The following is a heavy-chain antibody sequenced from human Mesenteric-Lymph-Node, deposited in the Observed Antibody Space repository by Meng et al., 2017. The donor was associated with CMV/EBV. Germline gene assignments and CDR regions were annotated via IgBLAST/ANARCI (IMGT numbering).Heavy chain of an antibody. CDR3: VRGNTYLYYFDC. CDR2: ISSSSSYI. Sequence: GESLKISCAASGFTFSSYSMNWVRQAPGKGLEWVSSISSSSSYIYYADSVKGRFTISRDNAKNSLYLQMNSLRAEDTAVYYCVRGNTYLYYFDCWGQGTQVTVSS. CDR1: GFTFSSYS. V-gene: IGHV3-21*01. J-gene: IGHJ4*02.